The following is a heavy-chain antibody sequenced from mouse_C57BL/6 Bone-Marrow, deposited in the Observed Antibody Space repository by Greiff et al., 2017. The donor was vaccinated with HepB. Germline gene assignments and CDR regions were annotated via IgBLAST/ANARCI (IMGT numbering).Heavy chain of an antibody. Sequence: VQLQHPGAELVKPGASVKMSCKASGYTFTSYWITWVKQRPGQGLEWIGDIYPGSGSTNYNEKFKSKATLTVDTSSSTAYMQLSSLTSEDSAVYYCAIMYFGYSNYEGYYFDYWGQGTTLTVSS. D-gene: IGHD2-5*01. CDR3: AIMYFGYSNYEGYYFDY. CDR1: GYTFTSYW. V-gene: IGHV1-55*01. J-gene: IGHJ2*01. CDR2: IYPGSGST.